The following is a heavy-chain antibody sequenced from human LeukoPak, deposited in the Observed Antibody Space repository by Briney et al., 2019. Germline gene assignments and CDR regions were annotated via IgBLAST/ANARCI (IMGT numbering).Heavy chain of an antibody. CDR1: EFTFNSYG. J-gene: IGHJ4*02. V-gene: IGHV3-30*02. D-gene: IGHD2-15*01. Sequence: PGGSLRLSCTAPEFTFNSYGMHWVRQAPGKGLEWVAFIRFDGSDEHYADSVKGRFTISRDNSKNTLYLQMNSLRAEDTAVYYCAKDRRGSCNAGSCYCCDYWGRGALVTVSS. CDR2: IRFDGSDE. CDR3: AKDRRGSCNAGSCYCCDY.